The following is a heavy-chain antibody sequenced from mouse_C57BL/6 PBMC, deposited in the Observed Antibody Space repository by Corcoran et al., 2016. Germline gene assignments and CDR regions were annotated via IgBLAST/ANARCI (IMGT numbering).Heavy chain of an antibody. CDR1: GYTFTTYG. CDR2: INTYSGVP. J-gene: IGHJ2*01. Sequence: QIQLVQSGPELKKPGETVKISCKASGYTFTTYGMSWVKQAPGKGLKWMGWINTYSGVPTYADDFKGRFAFSLETSASTAYLQINNLKNEDTATYFCAREAPNYVDYWGQGTTLTVSS. V-gene: IGHV9-3*01. CDR3: AREAPNYVDY.